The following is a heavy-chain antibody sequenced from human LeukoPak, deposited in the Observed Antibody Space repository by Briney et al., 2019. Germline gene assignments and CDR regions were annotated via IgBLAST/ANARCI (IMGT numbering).Heavy chain of an antibody. Sequence: SETLSLTCTVSGGSISSYYWSWIRQPPGKGLEWIGYIYYSGSTNYNLSLKSRVTISVDTSKNQFSLKLSSVTAADTAVYYCAGGGGAYYYGSGSYYAPQTNWFDPWGQGTLVTVSS. J-gene: IGHJ5*02. CDR3: AGGGGAYYYGSGSYYAPQTNWFDP. D-gene: IGHD3-10*01. CDR1: GGSISSYY. CDR2: IYYSGST. V-gene: IGHV4-59*01.